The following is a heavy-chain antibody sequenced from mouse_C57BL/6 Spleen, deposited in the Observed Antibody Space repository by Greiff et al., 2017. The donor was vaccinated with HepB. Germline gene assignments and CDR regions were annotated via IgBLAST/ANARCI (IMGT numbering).Heavy chain of an antibody. Sequence: EVQLQESGPVLVKPGASVKMSCKASGYTFTDYYMNWVKQSHGKSLEWIGVINPYNGGTSYNQKFKGKATLTVDKSSSTAYMELNSLTSEDSAVYYCARRGTTVVAPNYYAMDYWGQGTSVTVSS. D-gene: IGHD1-1*01. V-gene: IGHV1-19*01. CDR3: ARRGTTVVAPNYYAMDY. CDR1: GYTFTDYY. CDR2: INPYNGGT. J-gene: IGHJ4*01.